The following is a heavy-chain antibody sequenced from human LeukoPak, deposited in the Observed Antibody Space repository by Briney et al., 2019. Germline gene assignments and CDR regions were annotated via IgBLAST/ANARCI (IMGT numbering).Heavy chain of an antibody. Sequence: GGSLRLSCAASGFAFSTYNMHWVRQAPGKGLEGVAVIWFDGSNKYYAESVKGRFTISRDNSKNTLYLQMNSLRAEDTAVYYCARCLRGHYYYYMDVWGKGTTVTVSS. V-gene: IGHV3-33*01. CDR3: ARCLRGHYYYYMDV. J-gene: IGHJ6*03. D-gene: IGHD5-12*01. CDR2: IWFDGSNK. CDR1: GFAFSTYN.